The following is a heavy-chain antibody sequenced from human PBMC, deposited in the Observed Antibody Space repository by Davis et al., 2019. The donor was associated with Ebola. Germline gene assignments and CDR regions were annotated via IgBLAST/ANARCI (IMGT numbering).Heavy chain of an antibody. CDR2: INPNFGGT. J-gene: IGHJ5*02. Sequence: ASVKVSCKASGYTFAAHYIHWVRQAPGQGFEWVGRINPNFGGTIYAQKFQGRVAMTIDTSINAAYMELDRLKSDDTALYYCARGHTYGRWDDRFDPWGQGTLVTVSS. CDR3: ARGHTYGRWDDRFDP. V-gene: IGHV1-2*06. D-gene: IGHD5-18*01. CDR1: GYTFAAHY.